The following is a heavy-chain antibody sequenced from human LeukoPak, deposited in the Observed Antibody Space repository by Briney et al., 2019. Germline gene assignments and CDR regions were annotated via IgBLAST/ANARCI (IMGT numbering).Heavy chain of an antibody. J-gene: IGHJ1*01. CDR3: ARDTDYYGSGRQGYFDH. V-gene: IGHV3-66*01. Sequence: GGSLRLSCAVSGFSISDNFMGWVRQTPGKGLEWVSLIFSGGETYSADSVKGRFAISKDNSKNTLHLQMNSLGVEDTAMYYCARDTDYYGSGRQGYFDHWGQGTLVTVSS. CDR1: GFSISDNF. CDR2: IFSGGET. D-gene: IGHD3-10*01.